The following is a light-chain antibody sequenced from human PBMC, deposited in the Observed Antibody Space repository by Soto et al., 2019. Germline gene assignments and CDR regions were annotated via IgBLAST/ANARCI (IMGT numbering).Light chain of an antibody. Sequence: DIQLTQSPSFLSASVGDRVTITCRASQVISSYLAWYQQNPGKAPKLLIYAASTLQSGVPSRFSGSGSGTEFTLTISSLQPEDFATYYCQQFNSYPPWTFGQGTKVEIK. J-gene: IGKJ1*01. CDR2: AAS. V-gene: IGKV1-9*01. CDR1: QVISSY. CDR3: QQFNSYPPWT.